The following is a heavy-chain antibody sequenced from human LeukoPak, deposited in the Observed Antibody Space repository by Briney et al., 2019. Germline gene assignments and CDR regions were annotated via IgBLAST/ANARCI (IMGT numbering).Heavy chain of an antibody. CDR1: GGTFSSYA. Sequence: SVKVSCKASGGTFSSYAISWVRQAPGQGLEWMGGIIPIFGTANYAQKFQGRVTITTDESTSTAYMELSSLRPEDTAVYYCAREPPSCSSTSCYRDAFDIWGQGTMVTVSS. CDR3: AREPPSCSSTSCYRDAFDI. V-gene: IGHV1-69*05. J-gene: IGHJ3*02. CDR2: IIPIFGTA. D-gene: IGHD2-2*01.